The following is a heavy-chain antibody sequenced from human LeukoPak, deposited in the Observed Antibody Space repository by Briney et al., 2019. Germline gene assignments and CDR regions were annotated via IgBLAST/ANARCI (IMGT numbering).Heavy chain of an antibody. CDR3: ARRGSFSWDYYYYGMDV. V-gene: IGHV4-4*02. J-gene: IGHJ6*02. D-gene: IGHD2-15*01. CDR2: IYHSGST. Sequence: PSGTLSLTCAVSGGSISSSNWWSWVRQPPGKGLEWIGEIYHSGSTNYNPSLKSRVTISVDKSKNQFSLKLSTVTAADTAVYYCARRGSFSWDYYYYGMDVWGQGTTVTVSS. CDR1: GGSISSSNW.